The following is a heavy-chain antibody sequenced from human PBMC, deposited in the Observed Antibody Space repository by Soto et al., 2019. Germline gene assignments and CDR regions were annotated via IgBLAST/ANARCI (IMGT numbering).Heavy chain of an antibody. D-gene: IGHD5-18*01. CDR3: ARVRRERGYSYGLFDY. CDR2: IYYSGST. J-gene: IGHJ4*02. V-gene: IGHV4-30-4*01. Sequence: PSETLSLICTVSGGSISSGDYYWSWIRQPPGKGLEWIGYIYYSGSTYYNPSLKSRVTISVDTSKNQFSLKLSSVTAADTAVYYCARVRRERGYSYGLFDYWGQGTLVTVSS. CDR1: GGSISSGDYY.